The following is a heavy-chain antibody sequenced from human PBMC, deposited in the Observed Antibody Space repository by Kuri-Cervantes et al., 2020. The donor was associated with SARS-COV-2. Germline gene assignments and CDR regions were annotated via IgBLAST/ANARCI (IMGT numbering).Heavy chain of an antibody. D-gene: IGHD3-9*01. CDR1: GGSISSYY. Sequence: GSLRLSCTVSGGSISSYYWSWIRQPPGKGLEWIGYIYYSGSTNYNPSLESRVTISADTSKSQLSLKLRTVTAADTAVYYCARFDWGRVTWGQGTLVTVSS. V-gene: IGHV4-59*01. CDR3: ARFDWGRVT. J-gene: IGHJ4*02. CDR2: IYYSGST.